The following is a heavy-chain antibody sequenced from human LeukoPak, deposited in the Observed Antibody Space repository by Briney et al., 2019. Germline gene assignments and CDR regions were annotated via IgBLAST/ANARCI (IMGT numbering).Heavy chain of an antibody. Sequence: SETLSLTCTVSGYSISSSSYYWGWIRQPPGKGLEWIGSIYYSGSTHYNPSLKSRVTISVDTSKNQFSLKLSSVTAADTAVYYCASLYCSSTSCYTEDAFDIWGQGTMVTVSS. J-gene: IGHJ3*02. CDR1: GYSISSSSYY. CDR2: IYYSGST. CDR3: ASLYCSSTSCYTEDAFDI. V-gene: IGHV4-39*01. D-gene: IGHD2-2*02.